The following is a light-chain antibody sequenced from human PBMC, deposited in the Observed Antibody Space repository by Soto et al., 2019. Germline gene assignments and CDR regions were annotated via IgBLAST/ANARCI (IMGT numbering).Light chain of an antibody. Sequence: QSALTQPASVSGSPGQSITLSCTGTRSDIGDYNYVFWYQQYPGKAPKLIIYDVSNRPSGVSDRFSGSKSGNTASLTISGLQAEDEADYYCISYTIGSARLVFGGGTKLTVL. CDR2: DVS. CDR1: RSDIGDYNY. CDR3: ISYTIGSARLV. V-gene: IGLV2-14*01. J-gene: IGLJ2*01.